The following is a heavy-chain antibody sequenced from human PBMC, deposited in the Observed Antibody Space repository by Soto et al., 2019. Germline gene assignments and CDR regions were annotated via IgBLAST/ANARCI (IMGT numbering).Heavy chain of an antibody. CDR1: GFTFSSYA. D-gene: IGHD4-17*01. CDR2: ISSNGGST. V-gene: IGHV3-64*01. CDR3: ARVVYGSLGYFDY. J-gene: IGHJ4*02. Sequence: GGSLRLSCAASGFTFSSYAMHWVRQAPGKGLEYVSAISSNGGSTYYANSVKGRFTISRDNSKNTLYLQMGSLRAEDMAVYYCARVVYGSLGYFDYWGQGTLVTVSS.